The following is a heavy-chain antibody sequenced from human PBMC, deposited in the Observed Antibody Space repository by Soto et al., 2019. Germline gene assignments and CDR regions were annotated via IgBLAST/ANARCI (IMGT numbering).Heavy chain of an antibody. Sequence: QVQLVESGGGVVQPGRSLRLSCAASGFSLGGFAMHWVRQAPGKGLEWVALTSYDGSGRAYSDSVRGRFTISRDNPKSNVALQMNSLRIEDTAVYYCAIEVGIHTIPPGDYWGQGSLVIVSS. V-gene: IGHV3-30-3*01. CDR3: AIEVGIHTIPPGDY. J-gene: IGHJ4*02. CDR2: TSYDGSGR. D-gene: IGHD2-21*01. CDR1: GFSLGGFA.